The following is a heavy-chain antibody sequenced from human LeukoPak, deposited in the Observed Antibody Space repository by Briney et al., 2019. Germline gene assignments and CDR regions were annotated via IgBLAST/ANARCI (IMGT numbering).Heavy chain of an antibody. J-gene: IGHJ1*01. Sequence: PSETLSLTCTVSGGSISSYYWSWIRQPPGKGLEWIGRIYTSGSTNYNPSLKSRVTISVDTSKNQFSLKLSSVTAADTAVYYCARSPATYYYDSSGYYYVYFQHWGQGTLVTVSS. D-gene: IGHD3-22*01. V-gene: IGHV4-4*08. CDR1: GGSISSYY. CDR2: IYTSGST. CDR3: ARSPATYYYDSSGYYYVYFQH.